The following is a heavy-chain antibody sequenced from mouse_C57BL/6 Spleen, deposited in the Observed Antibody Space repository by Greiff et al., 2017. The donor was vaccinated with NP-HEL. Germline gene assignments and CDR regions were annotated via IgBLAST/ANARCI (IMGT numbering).Heavy chain of an antibody. D-gene: IGHD2-2*01. CDR3: ARDQGYDGGYYFDY. V-gene: IGHV5-4*01. J-gene: IGHJ2*01. CDR2: ISDGGSYT. CDR1: GFTFSSYA. Sequence: EVQGVESGGGLVKPGGSLKLSCAASGFTFSSYAMSWVRQTPEKRLEWVATISDGGSYTYYPDNVKGRFTIFRDNAKNNLYLQMSHLKSEDTAMYYCARDQGYDGGYYFDYWGQGTTLTVSS.